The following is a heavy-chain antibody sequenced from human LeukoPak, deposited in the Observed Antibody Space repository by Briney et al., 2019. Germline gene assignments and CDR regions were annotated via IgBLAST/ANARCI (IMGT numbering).Heavy chain of an antibody. CDR3: AKTPQYYDSSGYNYYFDY. CDR1: GFTFSSYN. Sequence: GGSLRLSCAASGFTFSSYNMNWVRQAPGKGLEWVSAISGSGGSTYYADSVKGRFTISRDNSKNTLYLQMNSLRAEDTAVYYCAKTPQYYDSSGYNYYFDYWGQGTLVTVSS. V-gene: IGHV3-23*01. CDR2: ISGSGGST. D-gene: IGHD3-22*01. J-gene: IGHJ4*02.